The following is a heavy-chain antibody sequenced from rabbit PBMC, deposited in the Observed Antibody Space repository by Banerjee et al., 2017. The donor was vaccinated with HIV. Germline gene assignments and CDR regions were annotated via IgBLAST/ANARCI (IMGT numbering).Heavy chain of an antibody. J-gene: IGHJ2*01. CDR1: GIDFSGGYD. CDR3: ARDYADDVGYGFDP. D-gene: IGHD6-1*01. V-gene: IGHV1S40*01. Sequence: QSLEESGGGLVKPGGTLTLTCKASGIDFSGGYDMCWVRQAPGKGLEWIGCIYYDSSNTDYASWAIGRFTISKTSSTTVTLQMTGLTAADTATYFCARDYADDVGYGFDPWGPGTLVTVS. CDR2: IYYDSSNT.